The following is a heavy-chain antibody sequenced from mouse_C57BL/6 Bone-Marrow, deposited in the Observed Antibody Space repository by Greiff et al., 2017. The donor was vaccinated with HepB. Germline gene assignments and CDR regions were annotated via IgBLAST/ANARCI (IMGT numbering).Heavy chain of an antibody. Sequence: EVMLVESGGGLVKPGGSLKLSCAASGFTFSSYTMSWVRQTPEKRLEWVATSSGGGGNTYYPDSVKGRFTISRDNAKNTLYLQMSSLRSEDTALYYCAIITTVVARWYFDVWGTGTTVTVSS. V-gene: IGHV5-9*01. CDR3: AIITTVVARWYFDV. J-gene: IGHJ1*03. CDR1: GFTFSSYT. CDR2: SSGGGGNT. D-gene: IGHD1-1*01.